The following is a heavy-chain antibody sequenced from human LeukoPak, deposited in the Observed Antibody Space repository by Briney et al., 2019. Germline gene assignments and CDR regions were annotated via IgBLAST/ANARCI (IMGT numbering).Heavy chain of an antibody. J-gene: IGHJ6*03. D-gene: IGHD1-26*01. V-gene: IGHV3-21*01. CDR3: ARDPYSGSYGNYYYYFMDV. CDR1: GFTFSSYN. Sequence: GGSLRLSCAASGFTFSSYNMNWVRQAPGKGLEWVSSITSGSSYRFYADSVKGRFTISRDNAKNSLYLQMNSLRAEDTAVYYCARDPYSGSYGNYYYYFMDVWGKGTTVT. CDR2: ITSGSSYR.